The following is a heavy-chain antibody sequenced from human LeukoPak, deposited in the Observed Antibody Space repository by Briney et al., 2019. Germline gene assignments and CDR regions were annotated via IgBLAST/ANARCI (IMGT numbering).Heavy chain of an antibody. Sequence: ASVKVSCKASGYTFTGYYIHWVRQAPGQGLEWMGWINPNSGRTKYAQKFQGRVTMTRDTSISTDYMELTRLTSDDTAVYYCAREGKYSSSSYFDCWGQGTLVTVSS. CDR3: AREGKYSSSSYFDC. CDR1: GYTFTGYY. J-gene: IGHJ4*02. D-gene: IGHD6-6*01. CDR2: INPNSGRT. V-gene: IGHV1-2*02.